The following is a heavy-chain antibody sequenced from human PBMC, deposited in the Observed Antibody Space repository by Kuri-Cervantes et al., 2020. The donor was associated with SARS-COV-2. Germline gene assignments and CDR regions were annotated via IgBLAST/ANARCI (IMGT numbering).Heavy chain of an antibody. D-gene: IGHD3-3*01. CDR1: GYTFTGYY. CDR2: INPNSGGT. J-gene: IGHJ4*02. Sequence: ASVKVSCKASGYTFTGYYMHWVRQAPGQGLEWMGWINPNSGGTNYAQKFQGRVTMTRDTSISTAYMELSRLRSDDTAVYYCARGAEYYDFWSGYYGGYFDYWGQGTLVTV. V-gene: IGHV1-2*02. CDR3: ARGAEYYDFWSGYYGGYFDY.